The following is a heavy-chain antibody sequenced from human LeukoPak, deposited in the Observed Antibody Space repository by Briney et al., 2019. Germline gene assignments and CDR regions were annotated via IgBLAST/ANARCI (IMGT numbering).Heavy chain of an antibody. J-gene: IGHJ4*02. CDR3: SRESGAFSPFGY. CDR2: ISLSGHT. CDR1: GGSISRTNW. V-gene: IGHV4-4*02. Sequence: SETLSLTRDVSGGSISRTNWWSWVRQSPGQGLEWIGEISLSGHTNYNPSLQSRVTMSLDESKNQVSLDLASVTDADTAVYYCSRESGAFSPFGYWGQGTLVTVHS. D-gene: IGHD1-26*01.